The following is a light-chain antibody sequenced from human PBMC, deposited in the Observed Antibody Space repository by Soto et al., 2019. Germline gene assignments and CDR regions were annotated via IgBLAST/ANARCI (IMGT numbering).Light chain of an antibody. CDR1: NSNIGSNT. J-gene: IGLJ1*01. V-gene: IGLV1-44*01. CDR2: YDN. CDR3: AAWDDSLNGRV. Sequence: QSVLTQPPSASGTPGQRVTISCSGSNSNIGSNTVNWYQQLPGTAPKLLIYYDNLRPSGVPDCISGYKSGTSASLAISGLQADDEADYYCAAWDDSLNGRVFGTGTKLTVL.